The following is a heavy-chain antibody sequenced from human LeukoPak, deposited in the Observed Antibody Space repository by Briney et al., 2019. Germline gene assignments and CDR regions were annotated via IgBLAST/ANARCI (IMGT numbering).Heavy chain of an antibody. CDR1: GYSFTSHW. V-gene: IGHV5-51*01. CDR2: VNPDDSDT. J-gene: IGHJ4*02. CDR3: ARLRWPRGGRSSFDY. D-gene: IGHD3-10*01. Sequence: GESLKISCKGSGYSFTSHWIGWVRQMPGKGLEWMGIVNPDDSDTIYSPSFQGQVTISADESITTAYLQWSSLKASDTAMYYCARLRWPRGGRSSFDYWGQRALVTVSS.